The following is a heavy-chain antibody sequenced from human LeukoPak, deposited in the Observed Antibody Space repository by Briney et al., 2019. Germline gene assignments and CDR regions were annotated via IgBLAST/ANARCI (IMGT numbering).Heavy chain of an antibody. J-gene: IGHJ3*02. CDR2: IRYDGSNK. D-gene: IGHD3-9*01. V-gene: IGHV3-30*02. CDR1: GFTFSSYG. Sequence: GGSLRLSCAASGFTFSSYGMHWVRQAPGKGLEWVAFIRYDGSNKYYADSVKGRFTISRDNAKNSLYLQMNSLRAEDTALYYCAKDIDILTGYPTSRAFDIWGQGTMVTVSS. CDR3: AKDIDILTGYPTSRAFDI.